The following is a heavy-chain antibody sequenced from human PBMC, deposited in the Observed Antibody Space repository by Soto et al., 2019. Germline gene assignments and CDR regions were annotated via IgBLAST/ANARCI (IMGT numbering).Heavy chain of an antibody. D-gene: IGHD3-3*01. CDR2: IYWDDDK. Sequence: QITLKESGPTVVKPTETLTLTCTFSGFSLTTSGVGVGWVRQSPGKAPEWLALIYWDDDKRYSTSLKSRLTITKDTSKNQVVLTMANVGPADTATYYCAHRVLRTVFGLVTTTAIYFDFWGQGTPVVVSS. CDR1: GFSLTTSGVG. CDR3: AHRVLRTVFGLVTTTAIYFDF. V-gene: IGHV2-5*02. J-gene: IGHJ4*02.